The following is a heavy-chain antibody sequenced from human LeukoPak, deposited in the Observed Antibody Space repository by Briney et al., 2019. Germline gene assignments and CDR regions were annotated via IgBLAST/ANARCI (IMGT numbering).Heavy chain of an antibody. V-gene: IGHV1-2*02. D-gene: IGHD6-13*01. CDR2: INPNSGDT. J-gene: IGHJ4*02. CDR3: ARVSGSLFDY. Sequence: ASVKVSCKASGFTFTGYYMHWVRQAPGQGLEWMGWINPNSGDTNYAQKFQGRVTMTRDTSISTAYMEVSRLRSDVTAVYYCARVSGSLFDYWGQGSLVTVSS. CDR1: GFTFTGYY.